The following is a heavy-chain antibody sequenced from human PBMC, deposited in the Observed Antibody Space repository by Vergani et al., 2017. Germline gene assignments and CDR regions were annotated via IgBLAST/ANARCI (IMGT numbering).Heavy chain of an antibody. CDR2: IHHSGDT. Sequence: QVQLQESAPGLVKPSETLTLTCDVSDSSIMTNPYWGWFRQSPGKGLEWIGCIHHSGDTHYNSSLKSRVSISIVSSSKFSLSLTSVTAAATAIYYCSRPLGSGGFFPSSYFYEMDVWGHGTTVTVSS. V-gene: IGHV4-38-2*01. J-gene: IGHJ6*02. D-gene: IGHD3-10*01. CDR1: DSSIMTNPY. CDR3: SRPLGSGGFFPSSYFYEMDV.